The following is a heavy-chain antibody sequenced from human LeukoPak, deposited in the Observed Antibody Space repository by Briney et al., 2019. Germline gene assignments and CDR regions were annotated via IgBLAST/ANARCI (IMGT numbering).Heavy chain of an antibody. J-gene: IGHJ4*02. D-gene: IGHD6-13*01. Sequence: VASVKVSCKASGYTFTSYAMNWVRQAPGQGLEWMGWINTNTGNPTYAQGFTGRFVFSLDTSVSTAYLQISSLKAEDTAVYYCAREKTKLAAAGRSGDYWGQGTLVTVSS. CDR3: AREKTKLAAAGRSGDY. CDR1: GYTFTSYA. CDR2: INTNTGNP. V-gene: IGHV7-4-1*02.